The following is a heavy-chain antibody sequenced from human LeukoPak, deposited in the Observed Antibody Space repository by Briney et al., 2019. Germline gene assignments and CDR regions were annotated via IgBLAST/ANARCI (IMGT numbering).Heavy chain of an antibody. D-gene: IGHD1-26*01. CDR2: IYYSGST. J-gene: IGHJ4*02. CDR1: GASISGGTYY. V-gene: IGHV4-39*01. Sequence: PAETLTLTCSVSGASISGGTYYWGWIRQPPGKGLVRIGSIYYSGSTYDNPALTSRGTISVDTSKNQYSLKLSSVTAADTAVYYCARRGGRGRAFDYGGQGTLVTVSS. CDR3: ARRGGRGRAFDY.